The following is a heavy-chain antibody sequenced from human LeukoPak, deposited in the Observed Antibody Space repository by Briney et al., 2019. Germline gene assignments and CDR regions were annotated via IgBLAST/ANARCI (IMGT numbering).Heavy chain of an antibody. CDR3: ARDLSYAFDI. V-gene: IGHV3-48*02. CDR2: ISRSSAII. Sequence: GGSLRLSCAASGFTFTDYSMNWVRQAPGKGLEWVSFISRSSAIIYYADSVKGRFTISRDNAKNSLYLQTNTLRDEDTAVYYCARDLSYAFDIWGQGTMVTVSS. J-gene: IGHJ3*02. CDR1: GFTFTDYS.